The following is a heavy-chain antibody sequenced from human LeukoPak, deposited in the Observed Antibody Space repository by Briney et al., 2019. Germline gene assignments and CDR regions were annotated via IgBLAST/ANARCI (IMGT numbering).Heavy chain of an antibody. D-gene: IGHD2-15*01. CDR2: ISGSGGST. Sequence: GGSLRLSCAASGFTFSSYAMSWVRHAPGPRLEWVSAISGSGGSTYYADSVKGRFTISRDNSKNTLYLQMNSLRAEDTAVYYCAKAAVVVAAPYFDYWGQGTLVTVSS. J-gene: IGHJ4*02. CDR3: AKAAVVVAAPYFDY. CDR1: GFTFSSYA. V-gene: IGHV3-23*01.